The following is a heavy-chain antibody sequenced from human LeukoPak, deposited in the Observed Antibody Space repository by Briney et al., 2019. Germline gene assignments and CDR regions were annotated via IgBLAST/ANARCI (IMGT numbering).Heavy chain of an antibody. Sequence: GGSLRLSCAASGFTFSDHFMDWVRQAPGKGLEWVGRIRNKVNSYTTQYAASVKGRFTISRDDSKNSVYLQMNSLRAEDTAVYYCATLAVAGTENAFDIWGQGTLVTVSS. CDR2: IRNKVNSYTT. CDR1: GFTFSDHF. D-gene: IGHD6-19*01. V-gene: IGHV3-72*01. CDR3: ATLAVAGTENAFDI. J-gene: IGHJ3*02.